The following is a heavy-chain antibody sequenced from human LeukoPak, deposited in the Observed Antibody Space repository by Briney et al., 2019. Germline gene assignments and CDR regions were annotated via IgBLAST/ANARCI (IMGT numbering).Heavy chain of an antibody. V-gene: IGHV3-48*01. CDR3: ARIPDYDYVWGSYYYYYYMDV. CDR2: ISRVSSTI. CDR1: GFTFSSYA. J-gene: IGHJ6*03. Sequence: PGGSLRLSCAASGFTFSSYAMSWDRQAPGKGLEWASYISRVSSTIYYADSVKGRFTISRDNAMNSLYLQMNSLRAEDTAVYYCARIPDYDYVWGSYYYYYYMDVWGKGTTVTVSS. D-gene: IGHD3-16*01.